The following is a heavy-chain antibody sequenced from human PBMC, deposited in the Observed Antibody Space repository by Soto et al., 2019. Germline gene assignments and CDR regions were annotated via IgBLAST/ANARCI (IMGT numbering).Heavy chain of an antibody. CDR1: GGSISSGGYY. Sequence: PSETLSLTCTVSGGSISSGGYYWSWIRQPPGKGLEWIGYIYYTGSTNYNPSLKSRVTISLDASKNQFSLKLSSVTAADTAVYYCARGPGASGTYHYYFDYWGPGTLVTVSS. V-gene: IGHV4-61*08. CDR3: ARGPGASGTYHYYFDY. D-gene: IGHD3-10*01. CDR2: IYYTGST. J-gene: IGHJ4*02.